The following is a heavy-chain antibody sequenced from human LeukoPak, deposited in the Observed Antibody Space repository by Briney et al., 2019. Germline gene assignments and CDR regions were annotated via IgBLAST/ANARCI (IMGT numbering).Heavy chain of an antibody. CDR3: ARSGNGWFDY. V-gene: IGHV3-53*01. Sequence: PGGSLRLSCAASGFTVSSNFMSWVRQAPGKGLEWVSVIYSDGNTYYADSVKGRFTIFRDNSKNTVYLQMNSLRAEDTAVYYCARSGNGWFDYWGQGTLVTVSS. CDR1: GFTVSSNF. D-gene: IGHD6-19*01. J-gene: IGHJ4*02. CDR2: IYSDGNT.